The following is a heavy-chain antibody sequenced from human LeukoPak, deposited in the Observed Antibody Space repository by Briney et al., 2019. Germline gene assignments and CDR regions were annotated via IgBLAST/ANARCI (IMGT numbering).Heavy chain of an antibody. CDR1: GGSISSYY. J-gene: IGHJ3*02. CDR2: IYTSGST. V-gene: IGHV4-4*07. D-gene: IGHD1-26*01. CDR3: ASRKYSGSYLGGDDAFDI. Sequence: SETLSLTCTVSGGSISSYYWSWIRQPAGKGLEWIGRIYTSGSTNYNPSLKSRVTMSVGTSKNQFSLKLSSVTAADTAVCYCASRKYSGSYLGGDDAFDIWGQGTMVTVSS.